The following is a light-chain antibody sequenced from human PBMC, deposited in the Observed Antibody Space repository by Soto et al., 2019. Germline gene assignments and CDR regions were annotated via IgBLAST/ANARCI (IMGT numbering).Light chain of an antibody. CDR3: AAWDDSLSVV. CDR1: SSNIGSNY. CDR2: RNN. V-gene: IGLV1-47*01. J-gene: IGLJ2*01. Sequence: QSVLTQPPSASGTPGQRVTISCSGSSSNIGSNYVYWYQQLSGTAPKLLIYRNNQRPSGVPDRFSGSKSGTSASLAISGLRSEDEGDYYCAAWDDSLSVVFGGGTKLTVL.